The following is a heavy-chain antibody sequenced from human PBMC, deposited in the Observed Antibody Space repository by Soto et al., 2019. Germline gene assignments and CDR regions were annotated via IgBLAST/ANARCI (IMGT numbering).Heavy chain of an antibody. V-gene: IGHV3-13*01. CDR1: GFTFSSYD. Sequence: GESLKISCAASGFTFSSYDMHWVRQATGKGLEWVSAIGTAGDTYYPGSVKGRFTISRENAKNSLYLQMNSLRAGDTAVYYCARATSGYEAIYYYYYMDVWGKGTTVTVSS. CDR3: ARATSGYEAIYYYYYMDV. J-gene: IGHJ6*03. D-gene: IGHD5-12*01. CDR2: IGTAGDT.